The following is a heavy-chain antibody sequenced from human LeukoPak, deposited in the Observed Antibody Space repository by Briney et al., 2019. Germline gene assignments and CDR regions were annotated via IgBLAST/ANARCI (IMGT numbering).Heavy chain of an antibody. CDR2: INHSGST. CDR1: GGSFSGYY. V-gene: IGHV4-34*01. Sequence: SETLSLTCAVYGGSFSGYYWSWIRQPPGKGLEWIGEINHSGSTNYNPSLKSRVTISVDTSKNQFSLKLSSVTAADTAVYYCACRGVRGVIITGNNWFDPWGQGTLVTVSS. J-gene: IGHJ5*02. D-gene: IGHD3-10*01. CDR3: ACRGVRGVIITGNNWFDP.